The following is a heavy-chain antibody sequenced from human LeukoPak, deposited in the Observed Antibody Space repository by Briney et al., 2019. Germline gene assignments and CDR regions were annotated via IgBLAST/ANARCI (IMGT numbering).Heavy chain of an antibody. D-gene: IGHD3-10*01. CDR3: ARQRGVAFDY. CDR1: GGSVSRGSYY. V-gene: IGHV4-61*02. CDR2: IYTGGST. Sequence: SETLSLTCTVSGGSVSRGSYYWSWIRQPAGKGLEWIGLIYTGGSTNYNPSLKSRVTMSADTSKNQFSLKLSSVTPADTAVYYCARQRGVAFDYWGQGTLVTVSS. J-gene: IGHJ4*02.